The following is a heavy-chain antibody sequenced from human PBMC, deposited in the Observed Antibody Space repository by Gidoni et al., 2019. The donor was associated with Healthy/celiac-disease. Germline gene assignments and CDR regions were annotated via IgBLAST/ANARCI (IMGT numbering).Heavy chain of an antibody. V-gene: IGHV1-69*06. CDR3: ARGGHIVVVPAATDAFDI. CDR2: IIPIFGTA. D-gene: IGHD2-2*01. J-gene: IGHJ3*02. Sequence: QVQLVQSGAEVKKPGSSVQVSCKASGCTFSSYAVSWVRQAPGQGLEWMGGIIPIFGTANYAQKFQGRVTITADKSTSTAYMELSSLRSEDTAVYYCARGGHIVVVPAATDAFDIWGQGTMVTVSS. CDR1: GCTFSSYA.